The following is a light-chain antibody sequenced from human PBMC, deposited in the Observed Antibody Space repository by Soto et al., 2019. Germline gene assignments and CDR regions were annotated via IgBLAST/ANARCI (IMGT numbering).Light chain of an antibody. CDR2: EVS. Sequence: QSVLTQPASVSGSPGQSITISCTGTNSDIGGYDYVSWYQQHPGKAPKLIIFEVSERPSGISNRFSGSKSGNTASLTISGLQPDDEADYYCSSCTSSNTLVFGTGTKVTVL. CDR1: NSDIGGYDY. CDR3: SSCTSSNTLV. V-gene: IGLV2-14*01. J-gene: IGLJ1*01.